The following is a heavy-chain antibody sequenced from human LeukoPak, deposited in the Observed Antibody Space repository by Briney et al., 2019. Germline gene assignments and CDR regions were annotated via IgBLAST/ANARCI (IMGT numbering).Heavy chain of an antibody. CDR2: INPNSGGT. Sequence: ASVKVSCKASGYTFTGYYMHWVRQAPGQGLEWMGWINPNSGGTNYAQKFQGRVTMTRDTSISTAYMELSRLRSEDTAVYYCATGSYDSSGYPYAFDIWGQGTMVTVSS. D-gene: IGHD3-22*01. V-gene: IGHV1-2*02. J-gene: IGHJ3*02. CDR3: ATGSYDSSGYPYAFDI. CDR1: GYTFTGYY.